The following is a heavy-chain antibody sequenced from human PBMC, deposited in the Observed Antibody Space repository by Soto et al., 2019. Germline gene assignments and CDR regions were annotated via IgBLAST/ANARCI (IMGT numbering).Heavy chain of an antibody. CDR1: GFTFSNAW. CDR3: TTEWPSGTWSYYYGMDV. D-gene: IGHD1-1*01. CDR2: IKSKTDGGTT. Sequence: PGGSLRLSCAASGFTFSNAWMSWVRQAPGKGLEWVGRIKSKTDGGTTGHAAPVKGRFTISRDDSKNTLYLQMNSLKTEDTAVYYCTTEWPSGTWSYYYGMDVWGQGTTVTVSS. V-gene: IGHV3-15*01. J-gene: IGHJ6*02.